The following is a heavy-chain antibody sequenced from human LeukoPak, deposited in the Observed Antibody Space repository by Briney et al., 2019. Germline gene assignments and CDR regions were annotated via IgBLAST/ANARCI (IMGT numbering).Heavy chain of an antibody. V-gene: IGHV1-8*03. Sequence: GASVKVSCKASGGTFSSYAINWVRQATGQGLEWMGWMNPNSGNTGYAQKFQGRVTITRNTSISTAYMELSSLRSEDTAVYYCARAVAGWDYYYMDVWGKGTTVTVSS. J-gene: IGHJ6*03. CDR3: ARAVAGWDYYYMDV. D-gene: IGHD6-19*01. CDR2: MNPNSGNT. CDR1: GGTFSSYA.